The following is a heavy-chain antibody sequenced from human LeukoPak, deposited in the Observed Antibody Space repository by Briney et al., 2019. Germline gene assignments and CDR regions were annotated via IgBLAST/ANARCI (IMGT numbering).Heavy chain of an antibody. V-gene: IGHV4-34*01. J-gene: IGHJ5*02. CDR2: INHSGST. CDR1: GGSFSGYY. Sequence: PSETLSLTCAVYGGSFSGYYWSWIRQPPGKGLEWIGEINHSGSTNYNPSLKSRVTISVDTSKNQFSLKLSSVTAADTAVYYCARHPSYYGSGSYFRGNWFDPWGQGTLVTVSS. D-gene: IGHD3-10*01. CDR3: ARHPSYYGSGSYFRGNWFDP.